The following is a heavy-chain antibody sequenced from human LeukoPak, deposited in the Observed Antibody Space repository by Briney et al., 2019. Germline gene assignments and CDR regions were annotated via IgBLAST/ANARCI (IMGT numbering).Heavy chain of an antibody. CDR2: ISYDGSNK. CDR1: GFTFCDTFSDYA. D-gene: IGHD2-15*01. Sequence: GRSLRLSCAASGFTFCDTFSDYAIHWVRQAPGKGLEWVAVISYDGSNKYYADSVKGRFTISRDNYKNTVYLQMNSLRAEDTAVYYCARSRGYCSGGSCYGVGYYYGMDVWGQGTTVTVSS. J-gene: IGHJ6*02. V-gene: IGHV3-30-3*01. CDR3: ARSRGYCSGGSCYGVGYYYGMDV.